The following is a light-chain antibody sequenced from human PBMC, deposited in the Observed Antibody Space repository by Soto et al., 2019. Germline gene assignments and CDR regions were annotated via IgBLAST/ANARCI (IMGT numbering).Light chain of an antibody. CDR2: AAS. Sequence: DIQITQSPSSLSASVEERVTITCRASQSISSYLNWYQQKPGKAPKLLIYAASSLQSGVPSRFSSSGSGTDFTLTISSLQPEDFATYYCQQSYSTPITFGPGTKVDIK. CDR1: QSISSY. V-gene: IGKV1-39*01. CDR3: QQSYSTPIT. J-gene: IGKJ3*01.